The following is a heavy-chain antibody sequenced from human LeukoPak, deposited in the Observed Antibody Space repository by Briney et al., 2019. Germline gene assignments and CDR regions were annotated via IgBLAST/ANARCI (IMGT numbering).Heavy chain of an antibody. CDR3: ARGRPTKYCSSTSCYGAFDI. CDR2: IYYSGST. D-gene: IGHD2-2*01. Sequence: SETLSLTCTVSGGSISSYYWSWIRQPPGKGLEWIGYIYYSGSTNYNPSLKSRVTISVDTSKNQFSLKLSSVTAADTAVYYCARGRPTKYCSSTSCYGAFDIWGQGTMVTVSS. J-gene: IGHJ3*02. CDR1: GGSISSYY. V-gene: IGHV4-59*01.